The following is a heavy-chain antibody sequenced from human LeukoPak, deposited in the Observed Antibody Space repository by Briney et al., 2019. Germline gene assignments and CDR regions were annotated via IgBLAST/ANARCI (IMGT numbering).Heavy chain of an antibody. CDR1: GFTFSNYA. CDR3: AKGTMLRGVTNH. Sequence: GGSLRLSCAGSGFTFSNYAMQWVRQAPGKELEWVEVIYYGGGSTYYADSVKGRFTISRDNSKNTLYLQMNSLRAEDTAVYYCAKGTMLRGVTNHWGQGILVTVSS. J-gene: IGHJ1*01. V-gene: IGHV3-30*18. D-gene: IGHD3-10*01. CDR2: IYYGGGST.